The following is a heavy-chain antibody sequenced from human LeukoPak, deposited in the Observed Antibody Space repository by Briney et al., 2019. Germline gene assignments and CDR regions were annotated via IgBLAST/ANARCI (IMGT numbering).Heavy chain of an antibody. V-gene: IGHV3-21*01. J-gene: IGHJ3*02. CDR3: ARESSDALDI. CDR2: INSSRSYI. CDR1: GFTFSSYS. Sequence: PGGSLRLSCAASGFTFSSYSMHWVRQAPGKGVVWVSCINSSRSYIQYADSVKGGFTISRDNAQNSLYLEMNSLRAEDTAVYYCARESSDALDIWRQGTMVTVSS.